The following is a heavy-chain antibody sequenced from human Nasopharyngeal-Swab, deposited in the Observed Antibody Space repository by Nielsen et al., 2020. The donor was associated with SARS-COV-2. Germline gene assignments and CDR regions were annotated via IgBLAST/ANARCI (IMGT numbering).Heavy chain of an antibody. Sequence: GGSLRLSCAASGFTFSSYGMHWVRQAPGKGLEWVAFIRYDGSNKYYADSVKGRFTISRDNSKNTLYLQMNSLRAEDTAVYYCATPAVPAALLTWFDPWGQGTLVTVSS. D-gene: IGHD2-2*01. CDR1: GFTFSSYG. CDR2: IRYDGSNK. J-gene: IGHJ5*02. V-gene: IGHV3-30*02. CDR3: ATPAVPAALLTWFDP.